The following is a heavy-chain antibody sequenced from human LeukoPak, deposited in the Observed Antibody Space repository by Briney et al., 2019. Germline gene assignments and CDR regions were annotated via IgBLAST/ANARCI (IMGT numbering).Heavy chain of an antibody. D-gene: IGHD6-13*01. J-gene: IGHJ4*02. V-gene: IGHV3-48*03. CDR2: ISTSGSTI. CDR1: GFTFSTYE. Sequence: GGSLRLSCAASGFTFSTYEMNWVRQAPGRGLDWVSYISTSGSTIYYADSVKGRFTISRDNAKNSLYLQMNSLRAEDTAVYYCATSRGSWPDYFDYWDQGTLVTVSS. CDR3: ATSRGSWPDYFDY.